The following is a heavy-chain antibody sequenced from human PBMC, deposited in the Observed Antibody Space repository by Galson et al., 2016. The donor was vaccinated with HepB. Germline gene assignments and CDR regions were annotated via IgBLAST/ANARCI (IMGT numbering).Heavy chain of an antibody. Sequence: SETLSLTCTISGGSVSSSSYYWGWIRQPPGKGLEWVGNIYHSGSTNYNPSLKSRVTMSVDKSKNQFSLKLSSVTAADTAVYYCASLDNRRGGEYWGQGSLVTVSS. V-gene: IGHV4-39*07. CDR3: ASLDNRRGGEY. D-gene: IGHD1-14*01. CDR2: IYHSGST. CDR1: GGSVSSSSYY. J-gene: IGHJ4*02.